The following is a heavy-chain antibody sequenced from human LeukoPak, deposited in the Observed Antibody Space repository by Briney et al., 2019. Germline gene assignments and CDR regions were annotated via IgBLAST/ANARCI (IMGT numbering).Heavy chain of an antibody. CDR3: ARVNYDFWSGPYYFDY. V-gene: IGHV3-7*05. CDR1: GFTFSSYW. J-gene: IGHJ4*02. D-gene: IGHD3-3*01. CDR2: IKQDGSEK. Sequence: GGSLRLSCAASGFTFSSYWMSWVRQDPGKGLEWVANIKQDGSEKYYVDSVKGRFTISRDNAKNSLYLQMNSLRAEDTAVYYCARVNYDFWSGPYYFDYWGQGTLVTVSS.